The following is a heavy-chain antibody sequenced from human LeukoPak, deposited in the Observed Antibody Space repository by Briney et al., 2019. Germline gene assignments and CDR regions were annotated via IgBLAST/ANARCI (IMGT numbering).Heavy chain of an antibody. J-gene: IGHJ5*02. Sequence: ASVKVSCKASGYTVTGYFLHWVRQAAGQGVEGMGWINPNTGGTKYAQKFQGRVTMTRDTSISTAYMEVTRLISDDTAVYYCARALVPAAQRLSSWGQGTLVTVSS. CDR1: GYTVTGYF. CDR2: INPNTGGT. D-gene: IGHD2-2*01. V-gene: IGHV1-2*02. CDR3: ARALVPAAQRLSS.